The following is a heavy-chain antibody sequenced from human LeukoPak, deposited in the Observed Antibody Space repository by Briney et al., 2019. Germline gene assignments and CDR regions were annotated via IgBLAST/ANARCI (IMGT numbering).Heavy chain of an antibody. D-gene: IGHD5-12*01. V-gene: IGHV3-30*03. CDR1: GFTFSSYG. CDR3: ARKKGYSGYDFFDY. J-gene: IGHJ4*02. Sequence: GRSLRLSCAASGFTFSSYGMHWVRQAPGKGLEWVAVISYDGSNKYYADSVKGRFTISRDNSKNTLYLQMNSLRAEDTAVYYCARKKGYSGYDFFDYWGQGTLVTVSS. CDR2: ISYDGSNK.